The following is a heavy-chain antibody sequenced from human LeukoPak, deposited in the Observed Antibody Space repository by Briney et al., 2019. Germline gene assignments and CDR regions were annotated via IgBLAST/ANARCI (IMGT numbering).Heavy chain of an antibody. J-gene: IGHJ4*02. CDR3: AKAGYRGSSVNYFDY. Sequence: GGSLRLSCAPSGFTFGSYAMSWVRQAPGMGLEWLSAISGSGGNTYYADSVKGRFTISRDNSQNTLSLQMNSLRAEDTAVYFCAKAGYRGSSVNYFDYWGQGTLVTVSS. D-gene: IGHD6-6*01. CDR2: ISGSGGNT. CDR1: GFTFGSYA. V-gene: IGHV3-23*01.